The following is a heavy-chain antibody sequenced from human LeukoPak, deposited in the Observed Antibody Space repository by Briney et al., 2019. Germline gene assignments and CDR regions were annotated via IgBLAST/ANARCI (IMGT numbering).Heavy chain of an antibody. CDR1: GYTFTGYY. CDR2: INPNSGGT. V-gene: IGHV1-2*06. CDR3: ARDPRIDYYGSGSSTYGMDV. Sequence: GASVKVSCKASGYTFTGYYMHWVRQAPGQGLEWMGRINPNSGGTNYAQKFQGRVTMTRDTSISTAYMELSRLRSDDTAVYYCARDPRIDYYGSGSSTYGMDVWGQGTTVTVSS. D-gene: IGHD3-10*01. J-gene: IGHJ6*02.